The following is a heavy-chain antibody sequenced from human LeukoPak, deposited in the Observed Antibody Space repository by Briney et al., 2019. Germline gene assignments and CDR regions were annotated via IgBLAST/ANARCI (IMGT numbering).Heavy chain of an antibody. CDR3: AKAGGSYYSYFDY. V-gene: IGHV3-23*01. CDR2: ISGSGGST. CDR1: GFTFSSYA. J-gene: IGHJ4*02. D-gene: IGHD1-26*01. Sequence: PGGSLRLSCAASGFTFSSYAMSWVRQAPGKGLEWVSGISGSGGSTYYADSVKGRFTISRDNSKNTLHLQMNSLRAEDTAVYYCAKAGGSYYSYFDYWGQGTLVTVSS.